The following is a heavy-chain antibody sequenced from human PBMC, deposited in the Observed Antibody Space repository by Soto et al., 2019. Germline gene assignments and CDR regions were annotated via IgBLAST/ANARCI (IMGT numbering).Heavy chain of an antibody. D-gene: IGHD6-13*01. CDR2: ISHSGTT. J-gene: IGHJ6*02. CDR1: GDSISSSNW. Sequence: QVPLQASGPGLVKPSGTLSLTCAVSGDSISSSNWWTWVRQPPGKGLAWIGEISHSGTTNDSPSLTSRVIISPDKSTNQFALNRNSMTAADTAVYYCARTTALGISSSWYGMDVWGQGTTVTVSS. V-gene: IGHV4-4*02. CDR3: ARTTALGISSSWYGMDV.